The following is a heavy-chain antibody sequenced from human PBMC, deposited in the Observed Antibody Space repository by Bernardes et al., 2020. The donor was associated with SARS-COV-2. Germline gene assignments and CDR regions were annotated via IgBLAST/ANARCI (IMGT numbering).Heavy chain of an antibody. V-gene: IGHV1-24*01. D-gene: IGHD1-26*01. CDR3: ATAPPLSGSYSDYYYYYGMDV. CDR2: FDPEDGET. J-gene: IGHJ6*02. Sequence: AGVKVSCKVSGYTLTELSMHWVRQAPGKGLEWMGGFDPEDGETIYAQKFQGRVTMTEDTSTDTAYMELSSLRSEDTAVYYCATAPPLSGSYSDYYYYYGMDVWGQGTTVTVSS. CDR1: GYTLTELS.